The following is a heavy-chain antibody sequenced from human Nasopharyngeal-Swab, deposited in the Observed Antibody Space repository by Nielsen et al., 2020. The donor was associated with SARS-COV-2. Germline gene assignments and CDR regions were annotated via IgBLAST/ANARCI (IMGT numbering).Heavy chain of an antibody. V-gene: IGHV3-30*18. CDR3: AKERTVAGPQGGFDF. CDR1: GFIFSRHG. Sequence: GESLKISCEASGFIFSRHGMHWVRQAPGKGLEWLAILSHDRTDEFYADSVKGRFTVSRDNSKNTLYLQMNNLRTDDTAIYYCAKERTVAGPQGGFDFWGQGTLVTVSS. D-gene: IGHD6-19*01. CDR2: LSHDRTDE. J-gene: IGHJ4*02.